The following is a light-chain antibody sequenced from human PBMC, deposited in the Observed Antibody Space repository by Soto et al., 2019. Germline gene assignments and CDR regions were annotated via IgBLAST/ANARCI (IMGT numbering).Light chain of an antibody. CDR2: DAS. J-gene: IGKJ1*01. CDR1: QTITTW. CDR3: QQYTNTNNPWM. V-gene: IGKV1-5*01. Sequence: DIRVTHSPPTLSASVLYRVTITFRASQTITTWMAWYQQKPGKAPKLLVYDASTLQSGVATRFSGSGSGTEFTLIISGLQPEDSATYYCQQYTNTNNPWMFGQGIKVDIK.